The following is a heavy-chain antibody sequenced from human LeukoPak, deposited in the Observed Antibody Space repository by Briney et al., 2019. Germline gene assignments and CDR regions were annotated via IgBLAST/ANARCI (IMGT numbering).Heavy chain of an antibody. D-gene: IGHD5-18*01. CDR2: MNPNSGNT. V-gene: IGHV1-8*01. CDR1: GYTFTSYD. J-gene: IGHJ5*02. CDR3: ARLRMVTHWFDP. Sequence: GASVKVSCKASGYTFTSYDINWVRQATGQGLEWMGWMNPNSGNTGYAQKFQGRVTMTRNTSISTAYMELSSLRSEDTAVYYCARLRMVTHWFDPWGQGTLVTVSS.